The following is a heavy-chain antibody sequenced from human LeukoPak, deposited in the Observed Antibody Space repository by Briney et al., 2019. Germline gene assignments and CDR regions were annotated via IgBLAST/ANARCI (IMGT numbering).Heavy chain of an antibody. J-gene: IGHJ4*02. CDR2: INHSGST. V-gene: IGHV4-34*01. Sequence: PSETLSLTCAVYGGSFSGYYWSWIRQPPGKGLEWIGEINHSGSTNYNPSLKSRVTISVDTSKNQFSLKLSSVTAADTAVYYCARGVSWPFSQVNYYGSGSYSDFDYWGQGTLSPSPQ. D-gene: IGHD3-10*01. CDR3: ARGVSWPFSQVNYYGSGSYSDFDY. CDR1: GGSFSGYY.